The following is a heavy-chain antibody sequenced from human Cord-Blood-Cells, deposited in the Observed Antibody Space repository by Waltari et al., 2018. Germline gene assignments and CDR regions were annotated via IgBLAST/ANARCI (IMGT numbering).Heavy chain of an antibody. Sequence: QVQLQESGPGLVKPSETLSLTCAVSGYSISSGYYWGWIRQPPGKGLEWIGSIYHSGSTYNNPSLKSRVTISVDTSKNQFSLKLSSVTAADTAVYYCARGGTYYDFWSGYSGFDPWGQGTLVTVSS. CDR1: GYSISSGYY. D-gene: IGHD3-3*01. CDR3: ARGGTYYDFWSGYSGFDP. V-gene: IGHV4-38-2*01. J-gene: IGHJ5*02. CDR2: IYHSGST.